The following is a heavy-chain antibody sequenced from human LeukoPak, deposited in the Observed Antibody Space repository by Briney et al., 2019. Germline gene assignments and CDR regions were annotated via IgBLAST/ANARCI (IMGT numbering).Heavy chain of an antibody. D-gene: IGHD6-6*01. V-gene: IGHV3-7*02. CDR3: ARAFSSSSSGFDY. Sequence: PGGSLRLSCVASGFTFSSSWMNWVRQAPGKGLEWVANIKGDGSVQSYVDSVKGRFTISRDNAKNSLYLQMNSLRAEDTAVYYCARAFSSSSSGFDYWGQGTLVTVSS. CDR2: IKGDGSVQ. CDR1: GFTFSSSW. J-gene: IGHJ4*02.